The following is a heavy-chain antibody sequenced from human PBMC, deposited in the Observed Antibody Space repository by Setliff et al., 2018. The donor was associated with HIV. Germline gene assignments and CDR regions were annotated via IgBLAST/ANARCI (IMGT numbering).Heavy chain of an antibody. CDR3: ASLYADDY. V-gene: IGHV4-39*01. CDR1: GGPISTNSYY. CDR2: ICYRGNT. Sequence: SETLSLTCTVSGGPISTNSYYWGWIRQPPRKGLEWIGRICYRGNTYYNPSLKSRLTISVDTSKNQFSLKLSSVTAADTAVYYCASLYADDYWGQGTLVTVSS. J-gene: IGHJ4*02. D-gene: IGHD3-16*01.